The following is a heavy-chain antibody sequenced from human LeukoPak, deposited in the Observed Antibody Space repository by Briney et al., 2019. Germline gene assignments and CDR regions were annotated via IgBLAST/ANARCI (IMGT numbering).Heavy chain of an antibody. CDR1: GFTFTSSA. V-gene: IGHV1-58*02. D-gene: IGHD3-10*01. J-gene: IGHJ4*02. Sequence: SVKVSCKASGFTFTSSAMQWVRQARGQRLEWIGWIVVGSGNTNYAQKFQERVAITRDMSTSTAYMELSSLRSEDTAVYFCARDRLLWFGELEWWGQGTLVTVSS. CDR3: ARDRLLWFGELEW. CDR2: IVVGSGNT.